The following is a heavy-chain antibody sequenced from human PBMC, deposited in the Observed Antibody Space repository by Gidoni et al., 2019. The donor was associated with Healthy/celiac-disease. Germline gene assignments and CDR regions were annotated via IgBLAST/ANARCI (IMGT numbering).Heavy chain of an antibody. V-gene: IGHV3-21*01. Sequence: EVQLVESGGGLVKSGGSLRLSCAASGFTFSSYSMSWVRQAPGKELGWVSSISSSSSYIYYADSVKGRFTISRDNAKNSLYLQMNSLRAEDTAVYYCARDLDSSGWPYWGQGTLVTVSS. J-gene: IGHJ4*02. CDR2: ISSSSSYI. D-gene: IGHD6-19*01. CDR1: GFTFSSYS. CDR3: ARDLDSSGWPY.